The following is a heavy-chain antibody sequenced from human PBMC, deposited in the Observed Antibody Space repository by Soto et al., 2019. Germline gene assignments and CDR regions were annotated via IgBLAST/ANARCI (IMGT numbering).Heavy chain of an antibody. J-gene: IGHJ4*02. CDR2: ISGSGGST. D-gene: IGHD6-19*01. V-gene: IGHV3-23*01. Sequence: EVQLLESGGGLVQPGGSLRLSCAASGFTFSSYAMSWVRQAPGKGLEWVSAISGSGGSTYYADSVKGRFTISRDNSKKALYLQMNSLRAEDTAVYYCAKRFWDSSGWYWNYWGQGTLVTVSS. CDR1: GFTFSSYA. CDR3: AKRFWDSSGWYWNY.